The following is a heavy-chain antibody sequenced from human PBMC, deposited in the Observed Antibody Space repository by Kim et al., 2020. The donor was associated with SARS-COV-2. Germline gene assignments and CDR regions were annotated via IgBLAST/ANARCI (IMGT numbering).Heavy chain of an antibody. Sequence: GGSLRLSCAASGFTFSSYSMNWVRQAPGKGLEWVSSISSSSSYIYYADSVKGRFTISRDNAKNSLYLQMNSLRAEDTAVYYCAREGGVPKGYYYGMDVWGQGTTVTVSS. CDR2: ISSSSSYI. J-gene: IGHJ6*02. CDR1: GFTFSSYS. CDR3: AREGGVPKGYYYGMDV. V-gene: IGHV3-21*01. D-gene: IGHD1-1*01.